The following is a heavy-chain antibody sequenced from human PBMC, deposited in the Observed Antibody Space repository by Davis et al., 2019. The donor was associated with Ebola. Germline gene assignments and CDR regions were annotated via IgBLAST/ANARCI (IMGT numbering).Heavy chain of an antibody. Sequence: PSETLSLTCTVSGGSISSHYRSWIRQPAGKGLEWIWRIYTSGRTNYTPSLKSRVTISLDTSKNQFSLKLISVTAADTAVYYCTRLNYYGLGDWGQGTMVTVS. J-gene: IGHJ3*01. CDR1: GGSISSHY. CDR3: TRLNYYGLGD. CDR2: IYTSGRT. D-gene: IGHD5-24*01. V-gene: IGHV4-4*07.